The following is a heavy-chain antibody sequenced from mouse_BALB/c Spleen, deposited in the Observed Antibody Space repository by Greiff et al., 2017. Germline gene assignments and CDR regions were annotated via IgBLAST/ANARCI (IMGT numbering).Heavy chain of an antibody. J-gene: IGHJ1*01. D-gene: IGHD1-1*01. CDR2: ISYSGST. V-gene: IGHV3-2*02. CDR3: ASYGSSYRYFDV. CDR1: GYSITSDYA. Sequence: EVKLQESGPGLVKPSQSLSLTCTVTGYSITSDYAWNWIRQFPGNKLEWMGYISYSGSTSYNPSLKSRISITRDTSKNQFFLQLNSVTTEDTATYYCASYGSSYRYFDVWGAGTTVTVSS.